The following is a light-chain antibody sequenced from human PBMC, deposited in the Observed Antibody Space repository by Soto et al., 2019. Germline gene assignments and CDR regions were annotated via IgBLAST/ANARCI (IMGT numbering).Light chain of an antibody. CDR3: MQGTHSPIT. J-gene: IGKJ5*01. Sequence: DVVMPHSPLSLPVTLGQPASISSRSNQSLVHSNGIAYFSWFQQRPGRSPRRLIYKVSNRDSGVPARFSGSGSGTDFALKISRVEAEDVAVYYCMQGTHSPITFGQGTRLEIK. CDR1: QSLVHSNGIAY. V-gene: IGKV2-30*02. CDR2: KVS.